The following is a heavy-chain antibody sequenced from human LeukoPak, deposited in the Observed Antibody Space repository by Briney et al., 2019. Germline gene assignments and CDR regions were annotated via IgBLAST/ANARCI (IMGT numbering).Heavy chain of an antibody. CDR2: IRKDGSVI. Sequence: GGSLRLSCAASGFTFSRYWMAWVRQAPGKGLEWVANIRKDGSVINYLDSVKGRFTISRDNTKQSLYLQMNSLRAEDTAVYYCARVSLVGLCGVWGKGTTVTVSS. J-gene: IGHJ6*04. D-gene: IGHD3-16*01. V-gene: IGHV3-7*01. CDR1: GFTFSRYW. CDR3: ARVSLVGLCGV.